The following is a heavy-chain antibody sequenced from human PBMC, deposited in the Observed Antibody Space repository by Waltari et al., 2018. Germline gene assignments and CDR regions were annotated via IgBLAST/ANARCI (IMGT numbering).Heavy chain of an antibody. D-gene: IGHD6-13*01. CDR2: INHSGST. CDR3: ARGYSSSWYSAGYYYYGMDV. V-gene: IGHV4-34*01. CDR1: GGSFSGYY. J-gene: IGHJ6*02. Sequence: QVQLQQWGAGLLKPSETLSLTCAVYGGSFSGYYWSWIRQPPGKGLEWIGEINHSGSTNYNPALKSRVTISVDTSKNQFSLKLSSVTAADTAVYYCARGYSSSWYSAGYYYYGMDVWGQGTTVTVSS.